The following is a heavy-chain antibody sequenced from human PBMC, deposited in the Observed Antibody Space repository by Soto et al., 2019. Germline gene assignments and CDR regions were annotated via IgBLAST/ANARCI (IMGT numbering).Heavy chain of an antibody. CDR3: ARVGEIIGDY. CDR2: IYYSGST. Sequence: QVQLRESGPGLVKPSQTLSLTCTVSGGSISTSGYYWSWIRQHPGKGLDWIGYIYYSGSTYYNPSLKSRVTKSVDTSKNQFSLKLSSVMAADTAAYYCARVGEIIGDYWGQGVLVTVSS. D-gene: IGHD3-10*01. J-gene: IGHJ4*02. CDR1: GGSISTSGYY. V-gene: IGHV4-31*03.